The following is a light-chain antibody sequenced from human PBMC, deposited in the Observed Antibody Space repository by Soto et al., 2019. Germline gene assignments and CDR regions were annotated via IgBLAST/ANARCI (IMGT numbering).Light chain of an antibody. CDR1: SSDVGGYNY. CDR2: DVS. CDR3: CSYAGSYTFYV. V-gene: IGLV2-11*01. J-gene: IGLJ1*01. Sequence: QSVLTHPRSVSGSPGQSVTISCTGTSSDVGGYNYVSWYQQHPGKAPKLMIYDVSKRPSGVPDRFSGSKSGNTASLTISGLQAEDEADYYCCSYAGSYTFYVFGTGTKVTVL.